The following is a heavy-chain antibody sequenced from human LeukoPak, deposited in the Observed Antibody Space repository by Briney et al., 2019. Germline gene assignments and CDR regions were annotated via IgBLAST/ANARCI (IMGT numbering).Heavy chain of an antibody. Sequence: GGSLRLSCAASGFMFDDYGMSWVRQAPGKGLEWVSGINWNGGRTGYADSVKGRFTISRDNAKNSLYLQMNSLRAEDTAVYYCAREESGSSGWYDYWGQGTLVTVSS. CDR1: GFMFDDYG. J-gene: IGHJ4*02. CDR2: INWNGGRT. D-gene: IGHD6-19*01. CDR3: AREESGSSGWYDY. V-gene: IGHV3-20*04.